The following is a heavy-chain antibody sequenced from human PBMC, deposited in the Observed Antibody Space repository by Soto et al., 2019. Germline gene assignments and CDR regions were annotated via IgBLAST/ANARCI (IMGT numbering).Heavy chain of an antibody. CDR3: ARLHCDSPNCVPLDP. CDR1: GGSISSSSYY. Sequence: SETLSLTCTVSGGSISSSSYYWGWIRQPPGKGLEWIGSIYYSGNTYYNPSLKSRVTISVDTSKNQFSLKLSSVTAADTAVYYCARLHCDSPNCVPLDPWGQGTLVTVSS. J-gene: IGHJ5*02. V-gene: IGHV4-39*01. D-gene: IGHD2-2*01. CDR2: IYYSGNT.